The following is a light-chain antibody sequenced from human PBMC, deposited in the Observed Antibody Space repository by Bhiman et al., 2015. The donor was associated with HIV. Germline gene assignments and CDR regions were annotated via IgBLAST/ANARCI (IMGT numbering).Light chain of an antibody. Sequence: SFELTQPPSVSVSPGQTASITCSGDKLGDKYACWYQQKPGQSPVLVIYQDTKRPSGIPERFSGSNSGNTATLTISGTQAMDEADYYCQLWDNSSDHPLVFGTGTKVTVL. CDR1: KLGDKY. V-gene: IGLV3-1*01. CDR2: QDT. CDR3: QLWDNSSDHPLV. J-gene: IGLJ1*01.